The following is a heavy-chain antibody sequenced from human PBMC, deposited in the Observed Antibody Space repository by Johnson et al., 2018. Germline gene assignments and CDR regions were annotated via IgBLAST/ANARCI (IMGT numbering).Heavy chain of an antibody. J-gene: IGHJ6*03. D-gene: IGHD2-15*01. CDR2: ITSSSYI. CDR3: ARDSEGRYCSGGSCRVKYYMDV. V-gene: IGHV3-21*01. CDR1: GFTFSSYS. Sequence: VQLVQSRGGLVKPGGSLRLSCAASGFTFSSYSMNWVRQAPGKGLEWVSSITSSSYIYYADSVKGRFTISRDNAKTSLYLQMNSLRAEDTAVYYCARDSEGRYCSGGSCRVKYYMDVWGKGTTVTVSS.